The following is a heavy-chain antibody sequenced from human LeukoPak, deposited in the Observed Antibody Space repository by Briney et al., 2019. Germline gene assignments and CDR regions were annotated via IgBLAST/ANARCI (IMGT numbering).Heavy chain of an antibody. V-gene: IGHV3-7*01. Sequence: GGSLRLSCAASGFTFSSYAMSRVRQAPGKGLEWVANIKQDGSEKYYVDSVKGRFTISRDNAKNSLYLQMNSLRAEDTAVYYCARRRFLEWLLPYGMDVWGQGTTVTVSS. CDR1: GFTFSSYA. CDR2: IKQDGSEK. D-gene: IGHD3-3*01. CDR3: ARRRFLEWLLPYGMDV. J-gene: IGHJ6*02.